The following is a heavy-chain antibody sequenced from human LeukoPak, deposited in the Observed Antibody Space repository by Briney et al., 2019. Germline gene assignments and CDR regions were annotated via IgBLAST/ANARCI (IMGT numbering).Heavy chain of an antibody. J-gene: IGHJ4*02. CDR3: ARDNSHTGYDFFDY. D-gene: IGHD5-12*01. CDR2: INPNNGGS. CDR1: GYTFTDSY. Sequence: ASVKVSFRASGYTFTDSYIHWVRQAPGQGLEWMGWINPNNGGSHYAQNFQGRVTMTWDSSVTTAYMDLISLRPDDTAVYFCARDNSHTGYDFFDYWGQGTLVTVSS. V-gene: IGHV1-2*02.